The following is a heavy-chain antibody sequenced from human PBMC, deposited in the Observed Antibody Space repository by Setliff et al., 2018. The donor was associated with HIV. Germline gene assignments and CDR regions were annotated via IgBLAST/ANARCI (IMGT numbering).Heavy chain of an antibody. D-gene: IGHD3-10*01. CDR1: GGTFSSYA. V-gene: IGHV1-69*13. CDR3: ARGVAINYYGSGSYLGR. CDR2: IIPMFGRV. J-gene: IGHJ4*02. Sequence: SVKVSCKPSGGTFSSYAISWVRQAPGQGLEWMGGIIPMFGRVNYAQKLQGRVTITAGESTNTAYMELSSLRAEDTAVYFCARGVAINYYGSGSYLGRWGQGTLVTVSS.